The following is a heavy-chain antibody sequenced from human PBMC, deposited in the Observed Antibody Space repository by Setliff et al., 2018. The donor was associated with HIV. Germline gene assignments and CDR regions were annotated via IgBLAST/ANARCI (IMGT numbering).Heavy chain of an antibody. CDR2: IHYSGST. J-gene: IGHJ3*02. CDR1: GGSFSGYY. Sequence: SETLSLTCAVYGGSFSGYYWSWIRQPPGKGLEWIGEIHYSGSTNYSPSLKSRVTISVDTSKSQFSLRLNSVIAADTAVYYCASGQWLEHAFDIWGQGTVVTVSS. D-gene: IGHD6-19*01. V-gene: IGHV4-34*01. CDR3: ASGQWLEHAFDI.